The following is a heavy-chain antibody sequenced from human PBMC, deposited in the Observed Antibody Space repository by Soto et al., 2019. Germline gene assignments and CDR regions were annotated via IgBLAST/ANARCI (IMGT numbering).Heavy chain of an antibody. V-gene: IGHV4-31*03. J-gene: IGHJ6*02. CDR1: GGSISSGGYY. CDR3: ARDSLIAAAGTEDYYGMDV. CDR2: IYYSGST. D-gene: IGHD6-13*01. Sequence: QVQLQESGPGLVKPSQTLSLTCTVSGGSISSGGYYGSWIRQHQGKGLEWLGYIYYSGSTYYNPSLKSRVTISVDTSKNQFSLKLSSVTAADTAVYYCARDSLIAAAGTEDYYGMDVWGQGTTVTVSS.